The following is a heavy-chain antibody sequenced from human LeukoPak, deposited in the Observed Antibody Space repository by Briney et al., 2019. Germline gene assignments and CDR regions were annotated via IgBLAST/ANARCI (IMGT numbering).Heavy chain of an antibody. J-gene: IGHJ4*02. Sequence: PSETLSLTCTVSGGSISSGGYYWSWIRQPPGKGLEWIGYIYHSGSTYYNPSLKSRVTISVDRSKNQFSLKLSSVTAADTAVYYCARVLRTYYDFWSGSPGEDYWGQGTLVTVSS. CDR2: IYHSGST. CDR1: GGSISSGGYY. CDR3: ARVLRTYYDFWSGSPGEDY. V-gene: IGHV4-30-2*01. D-gene: IGHD3-3*01.